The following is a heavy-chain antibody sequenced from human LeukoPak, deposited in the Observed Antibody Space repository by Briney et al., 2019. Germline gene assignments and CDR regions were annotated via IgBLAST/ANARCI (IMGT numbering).Heavy chain of an antibody. V-gene: IGHV1-18*01. D-gene: IGHD3-10*01. CDR2: ISAYNGNT. Sequence: ASVKVSCKTSGYIFTSYAINWVRQAPGQGLEWMGWISAYNGNTNYAQKLQGRVTMTTDTSTSTAYMELRSLRSDDTAVYYCARRVRYYYGSGSYYEYYFDYWGQGTLVTVSS. J-gene: IGHJ4*02. CDR1: GYIFTSYA. CDR3: ARRVRYYYGSGSYYEYYFDY.